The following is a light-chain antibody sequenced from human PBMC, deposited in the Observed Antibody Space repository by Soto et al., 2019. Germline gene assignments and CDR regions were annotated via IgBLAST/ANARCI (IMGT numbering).Light chain of an antibody. CDR1: QSVTSTY. J-gene: IGKJ1*01. Sequence: EIVLTQSPGTLSLSPGGRATLSCRASQSVTSTYLAWYQQKPGQAPRLLLYGASSRATGIPDRFSGSGSGTDFTLSISRLEPEAFAVYYCQDYGTSAPWTFGQGTKVEIK. CDR2: GAS. CDR3: QDYGTSAPWT. V-gene: IGKV3-20*01.